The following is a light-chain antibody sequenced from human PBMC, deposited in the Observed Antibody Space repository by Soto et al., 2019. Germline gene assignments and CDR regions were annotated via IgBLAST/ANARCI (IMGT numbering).Light chain of an antibody. CDR3: QQRSNWPIT. CDR1: QSVSSY. CDR2: DAS. J-gene: IGKJ5*01. Sequence: EIVLTQSPATLSFSPGERSTLSCMASQSVSSYLAWYQQKPGQAPRLLIYDASNRATGIPARFSGSGSGTDFTLTISSLEPEDFAVYYCQQRSNWPITFGQGTRLEI. V-gene: IGKV3-11*01.